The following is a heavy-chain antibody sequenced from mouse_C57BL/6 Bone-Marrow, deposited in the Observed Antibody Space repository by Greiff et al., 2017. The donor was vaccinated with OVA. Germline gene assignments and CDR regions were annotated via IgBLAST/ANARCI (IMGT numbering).Heavy chain of an antibody. CDR1: GYTFTSYW. Sequence: QVQLQQPGAELVKPGASVKLSCKASGYTFTSYWMHWVKQRPGQGLEWIGMIHPNSGSTNYNEKFKSKATLTVDKSSSTAYMQLSSLTSEDSAVYYCAREDSNYPYWYFDVWGTGTTVTVSS. CDR3: AREDSNYPYWYFDV. CDR2: IHPNSGST. V-gene: IGHV1-64*01. D-gene: IGHD2-5*01. J-gene: IGHJ1*03.